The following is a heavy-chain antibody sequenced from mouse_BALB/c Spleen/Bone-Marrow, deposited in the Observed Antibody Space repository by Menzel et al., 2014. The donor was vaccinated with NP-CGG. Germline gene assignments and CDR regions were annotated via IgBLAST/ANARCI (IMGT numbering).Heavy chain of an antibody. CDR1: GYTFSSYW. Sequence: VKVVKSGAELMKPGASVKISCKATGYTFSSYWIEWVKQRPGHGLEWIGEILPGSGSTNYNEKFKGKATFTADTSSNTAYMQLSSLTSEDSAVYYCARNGNYPAWFAYWGQGTLVTVSA. J-gene: IGHJ3*01. CDR3: ARNGNYPAWFAY. CDR2: ILPGSGST. V-gene: IGHV1-9*01. D-gene: IGHD2-1*01.